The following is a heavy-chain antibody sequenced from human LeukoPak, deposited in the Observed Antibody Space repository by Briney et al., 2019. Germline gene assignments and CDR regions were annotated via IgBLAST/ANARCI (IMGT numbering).Heavy chain of an antibody. CDR2: INTNTGNP. CDR3: ARQGPGYCSSTSCYGVDY. V-gene: IGHV7-4-1*02. D-gene: IGHD2-2*01. CDR1: GYTFTSCA. Sequence: ASVKVSCKASGYTFTSCAMNWVRQAPGQGLEWMGWINTNTGNPTYAQGFTGRFVFSSDTSVSTAYLQISSLKTEDTAVYYCARQGPGYCSSTSCYGVDYWGQGTLVTVSS. J-gene: IGHJ4*02.